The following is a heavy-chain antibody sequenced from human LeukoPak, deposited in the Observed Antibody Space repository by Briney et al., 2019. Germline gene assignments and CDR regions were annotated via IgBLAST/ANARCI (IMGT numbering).Heavy chain of an antibody. CDR1: GFTFSSYS. V-gene: IGHV3-21*04. CDR2: ISSSSSYI. D-gene: IGHD2-2*01. J-gene: IGHJ6*03. Sequence: GGSLRLSCAASGFTFSSYSMNWVRQAPGKGLEWVSSISSSSSYIYYADSVKGRFTISRDNAKNSLYLQMNSLRAEDTAVYYCAREAGDCSSTSCYLGNYYYMDVWGKGTTVTVSS. CDR3: AREAGDCSSTSCYLGNYYYMDV.